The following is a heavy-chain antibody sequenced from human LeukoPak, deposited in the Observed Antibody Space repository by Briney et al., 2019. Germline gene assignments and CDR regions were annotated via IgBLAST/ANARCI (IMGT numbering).Heavy chain of an antibody. CDR2: INHSGST. V-gene: IGHV4-34*01. D-gene: IGHD1-26*01. Sequence: SETLSLTCAVYGGSFSGYYWSWIRQPPGKGLEWIGEINHSGSTNYNPSLKSRVTISVDTSKNQFSLKLSSVTAAATPVYYCPRGRGGRYFRWFDPWGQGTLVTVSS. CDR1: GGSFSGYY. J-gene: IGHJ5*02. CDR3: PRGRGGRYFRWFDP.